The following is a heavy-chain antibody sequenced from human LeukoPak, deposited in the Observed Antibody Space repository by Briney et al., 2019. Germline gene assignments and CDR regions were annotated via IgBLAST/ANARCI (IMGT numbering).Heavy chain of an antibody. Sequence: SETLSLTCTVSGGSVSSGSYYWTWIRQPAGKGLEWIGRIYTSGSTNYNPSLESRVTISVDTSKNQFYLKLSSVTAADTAVYYCARAVGSFDWLPLFDYWGQGTLVTVSS. CDR2: IYTSGST. CDR3: ARAVGSFDWLPLFDY. J-gene: IGHJ4*02. V-gene: IGHV4-61*02. CDR1: GGSVSSGSYY. D-gene: IGHD3-9*01.